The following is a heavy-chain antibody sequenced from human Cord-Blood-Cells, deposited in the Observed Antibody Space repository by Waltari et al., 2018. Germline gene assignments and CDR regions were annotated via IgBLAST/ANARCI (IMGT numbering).Heavy chain of an antibody. CDR3: ARGAHDEPPQFIGTTTVTFDY. D-gene: IGHD4-17*01. V-gene: IGHV4-31*01. Sequence: QVQLQESGPGLVKPSQTLSLTCTVSGGSISSGGYYWSWIRQHPGKGLEWIGYSYYSGSTYYNPSLKRPVTISVDTSKNQFSLKLSSVTAADTAVYYCARGAHDEPPQFIGTTTVTFDYWGQGTLVTVSS. CDR2: SYYSGST. CDR1: GGSISSGGYY. J-gene: IGHJ4*02.